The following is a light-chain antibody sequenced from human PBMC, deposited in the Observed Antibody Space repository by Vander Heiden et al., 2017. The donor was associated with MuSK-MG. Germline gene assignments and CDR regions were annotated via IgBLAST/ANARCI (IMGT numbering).Light chain of an antibody. Sequence: QSALTQPPSASGSPGQSVTISCTGTSSDVGGYNYVSWYQQPPGKAPKLMIYEVSKRPSGVPGRFSGSKSGNTASLTVSGLQAEDEADYYCSSDAGSNNLVFGGGTKLTVL. CDR2: EVS. CDR3: SSDAGSNNLV. J-gene: IGLJ2*01. V-gene: IGLV2-8*01. CDR1: SSDVGGYNY.